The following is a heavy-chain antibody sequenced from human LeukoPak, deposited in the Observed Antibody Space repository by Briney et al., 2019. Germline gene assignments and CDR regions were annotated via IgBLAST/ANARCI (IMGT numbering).Heavy chain of an antibody. J-gene: IGHJ3*02. CDR2: IYTSGST. Sequence: PSETLSLTCTVSGGSISSYYWSWIRQPAGKGLEWIGRIYTSGSTNYNPSLKSRVTMSVDTSKNQFSLKLSSVTAADTAVHYCARDLCSSTSCYDQDAFDIWGQGTMVTVSS. CDR3: ARDLCSSTSCYDQDAFDI. V-gene: IGHV4-4*07. CDR1: GGSISSYY. D-gene: IGHD2-2*01.